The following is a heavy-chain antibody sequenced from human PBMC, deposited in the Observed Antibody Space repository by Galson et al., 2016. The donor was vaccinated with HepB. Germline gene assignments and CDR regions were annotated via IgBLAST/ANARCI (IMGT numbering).Heavy chain of an antibody. D-gene: IGHD2-21*02. CDR2: IFHIGST. V-gene: IGHV4-39*01. J-gene: IGHJ1*01. CDR1: GGPISSNRYY. CDR3: ARFGGDWGF. Sequence: SETLSLTCTVSGGPISSNRYYWGWIRQPPGKGLEWIGSIFHIGSTYYNAFLKSRATISVDTSKSQFSLKLRSLTATDTAVYYCARFGGDWGFWGQGNLVIVSS.